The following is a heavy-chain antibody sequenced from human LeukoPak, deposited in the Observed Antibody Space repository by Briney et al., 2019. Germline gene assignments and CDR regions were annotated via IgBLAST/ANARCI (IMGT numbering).Heavy chain of an antibody. D-gene: IGHD3-10*01. V-gene: IGHV3-23*01. CDR2: ISASGGST. Sequence: PGRSLRLSCAAPGFSFSSYGIHWVRQAPGKGLEWVSVISASGGSTYYADSVKGRFTISRDNSKNTLYLQMNSLRGEDTAVYYCAKDPRYSGSGSYYTEPYYFDYWGQGTLVTVSS. J-gene: IGHJ4*02. CDR1: GFSFSSYG. CDR3: AKDPRYSGSGSYYTEPYYFDY.